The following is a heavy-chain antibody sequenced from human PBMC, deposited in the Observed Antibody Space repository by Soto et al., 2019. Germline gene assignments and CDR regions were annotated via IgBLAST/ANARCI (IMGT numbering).Heavy chain of an antibody. CDR2: INHSGST. J-gene: IGHJ4*02. CDR1: GGSFSGYY. V-gene: IGHV4-34*01. CDR3: ARFSSSGEDFDY. Sequence: SETLSLTCAVYGGSFSGYYWSWIRQPPGKGLEWIGEINHSGSTNYNPSLKSRVTISVDTSKNQFSLKLSSVTAADTAVYYCARFSSSGEDFDYWGQGTLVTVSS. D-gene: IGHD6-13*01.